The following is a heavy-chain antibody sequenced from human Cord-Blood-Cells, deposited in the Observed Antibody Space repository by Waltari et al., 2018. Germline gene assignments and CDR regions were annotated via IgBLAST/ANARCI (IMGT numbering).Heavy chain of an antibody. CDR3: TTEPSQANWGSRPGY. J-gene: IGHJ4*02. V-gene: IGHV3-15*01. CDR1: GFTFSNAW. Sequence: EVQLVESGGGLVKPGGSLRLSCAASGFTFSNAWMSWVRQAAVKGLEWVGRIKSKTDGGTTDYAAPVKGRFTISRDDSKNTLYLQMNSLKTEDTAVYYCTTEPSQANWGSRPGYWGQGTLVTVSS. CDR2: IKSKTDGGTT. D-gene: IGHD7-27*01.